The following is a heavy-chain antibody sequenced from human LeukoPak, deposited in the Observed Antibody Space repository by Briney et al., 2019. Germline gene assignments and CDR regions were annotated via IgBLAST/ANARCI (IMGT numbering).Heavy chain of an antibody. D-gene: IGHD4-17*01. CDR3: ARGGAIRSKYNWFDP. V-gene: IGHV3-11*01. Sequence: GGSLRLSCAASTFTFRDHFMSWIRQPPGKGLEWVSYISSSGSDTYYSDSVRGRFTVSRDNAKNSLFLQMNSLRLEDTAVYYCARGGAIRSKYNWFDPWGQGTLVTVSS. CDR2: ISSSGSDT. CDR1: TFTFRDHF. J-gene: IGHJ5*02.